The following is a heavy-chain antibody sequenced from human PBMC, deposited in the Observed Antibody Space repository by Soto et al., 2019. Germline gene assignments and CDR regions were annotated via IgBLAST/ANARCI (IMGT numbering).Heavy chain of an antibody. CDR3: AKPYYGGNPWLYYFDY. CDR2: ISYDGSNK. J-gene: IGHJ4*02. V-gene: IGHV3-30-3*02. Sequence: GGSLRLSCAASGFTFSSYAMHWVRQAPGKGLEWVSVISYDGSNKYYADSVKGRFTISRDNSKHTLYLQMNSLRAEDTAVYYCAKPYYGGNPWLYYFDYGGQGTLVNVSS. D-gene: IGHD4-17*01. CDR1: GFTFSSYA.